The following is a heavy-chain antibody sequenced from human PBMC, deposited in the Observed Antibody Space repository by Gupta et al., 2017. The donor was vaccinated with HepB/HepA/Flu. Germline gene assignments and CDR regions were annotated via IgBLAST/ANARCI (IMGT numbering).Heavy chain of an antibody. CDR2: FSGNDGNT. V-gene: IGHV3-23*01. CDR1: GFTFSDYA. D-gene: IGHD5-24*01. J-gene: IGHJ4*02. CDR3: AKRLRDTSGHFDF. Sequence: EVQLLESGGGLVQPGGSLRLSCAASGFTFSDYAMSWVRQAPGKGLEWVSTFSGNDGNTFYADSVKGRFTISRDNYKNTLYLQMNSLRDEDTAVYYCAKRLRDTSGHFDFWGQGTLLTVSS.